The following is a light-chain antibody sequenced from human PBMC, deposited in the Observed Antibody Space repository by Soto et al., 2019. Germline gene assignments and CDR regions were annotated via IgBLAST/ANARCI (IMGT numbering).Light chain of an antibody. CDR3: QQYDNWPPKT. Sequence: EVVMTQAPATLSVSPGERATLSCKASQSVRNNLVWYLQKPGQAPRPIIYDATTRATGIPVRFSGSVSGTEFTLTISSLQSEDVGAYDCQQYDNWPPKTFGGGTKVDIK. J-gene: IGKJ4*01. CDR2: DAT. V-gene: IGKV3-15*01. CDR1: QSVRNN.